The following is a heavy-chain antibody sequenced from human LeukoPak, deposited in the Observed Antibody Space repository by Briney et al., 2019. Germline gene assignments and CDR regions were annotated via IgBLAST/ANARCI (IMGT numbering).Heavy chain of an antibody. CDR1: GFTFSSYG. J-gene: IGHJ5*02. Sequence: PGGSLRLSCAASGFTFSSYGMHWVRQAPGKGLEWVAVISYDGSNKYYADSVKGRFTISRDSSKNTLYLQMNSLRAEDTAVYYCAKDLRGYCSGGSCYTSWFDPWGQGTLVTVSS. CDR3: AKDLRGYCSGGSCYTSWFDP. D-gene: IGHD2-15*01. CDR2: ISYDGSNK. V-gene: IGHV3-30*18.